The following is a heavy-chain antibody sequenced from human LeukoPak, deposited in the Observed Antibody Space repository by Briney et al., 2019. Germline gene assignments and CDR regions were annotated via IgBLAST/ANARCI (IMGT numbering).Heavy chain of an antibody. CDR3: ARARGWQPNYYYYYMDV. J-gene: IGHJ6*03. D-gene: IGHD2-15*01. CDR2: IWYDGSNK. CDR1: GFTFNSYA. V-gene: IGHV3-33*07. Sequence: GGSLRLSCIPSGFTFNSYAMFWVRQAPGKGLEWVSLIWYDGSNKYYADSVKGRFTISRDNSKNTLYLQMNSLRAEDTAVYYCARARGWQPNYYYYYMDVWGTGTTVTVSS.